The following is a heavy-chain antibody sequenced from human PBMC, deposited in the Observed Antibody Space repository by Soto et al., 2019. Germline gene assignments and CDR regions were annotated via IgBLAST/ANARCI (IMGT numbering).Heavy chain of an antibody. J-gene: IGHJ4*02. CDR1: GFTFSDYY. CDR2: ISGSGSKI. V-gene: IGHV3-11*01. D-gene: IGHD1-26*01. Sequence: GGSLRLSCAASGFTFSDYYMSWIRQVPGKGLEWISYISGSGSKIYYADSVKGRFTISRDNSKNTLYLQMSSLRAEDTAVYYCAKQGGIFDYWGQGTLVTVSS. CDR3: AKQGGIFDY.